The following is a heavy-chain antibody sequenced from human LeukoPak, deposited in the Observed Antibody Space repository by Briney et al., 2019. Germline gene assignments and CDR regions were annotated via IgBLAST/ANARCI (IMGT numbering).Heavy chain of an antibody. J-gene: IGHJ4*02. Sequence: GGSLRLSCAASGFTFSSVTMIWVGQAPGKGLELVSGISGRGGSTYYADSVKGRFTISRDNSKNTLYLQMNSLRAEYTAVYYCAKGVYYCDSSDYYCTYSFDYWGQGTLVTVSS. V-gene: IGHV3-23*01. CDR2: ISGRGGST. CDR3: AKGVYYCDSSDYYCTYSFDY. D-gene: IGHD3-22*01. CDR1: GFTFSSVT.